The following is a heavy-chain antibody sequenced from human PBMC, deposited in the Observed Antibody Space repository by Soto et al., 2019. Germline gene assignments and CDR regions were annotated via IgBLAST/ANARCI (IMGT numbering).Heavy chain of an antibody. CDR2: IYYSGST. CDR3: ARGYDSSGYYYWYFDL. CDR1: GGSISSGDYY. J-gene: IGHJ2*01. D-gene: IGHD3-22*01. Sequence: QVQLQESGPGLVKPSQTLSLTCTVSGGSISSGDYYWSWIRQPPGKGLEWIGYIYYSGSTYYNPSLKGRVTISVDTSKTQFSLKLSSVTAANTAVYYCARGYDSSGYYYWYFDLWGRGTLVTVSS. V-gene: IGHV4-30-4*01.